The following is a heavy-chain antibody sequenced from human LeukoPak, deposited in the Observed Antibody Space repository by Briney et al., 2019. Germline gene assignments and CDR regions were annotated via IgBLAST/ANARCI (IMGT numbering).Heavy chain of an antibody. CDR1: GFTFSGSA. J-gene: IGHJ6*03. Sequence: GGSLRLSCAASGFTFSGSAMHWVRQASGKGLEWVGRIRSKDNSYATAYAASVKGRFTISRDDSKNTAYLQMNSLKTEDTAVYYCTSGAVGRSGAAYYYYMDVWGKGTTVTVSS. V-gene: IGHV3-73*01. CDR3: TSGAVGRSGAAYYYYMDV. D-gene: IGHD1-26*01. CDR2: IRSKDNSYAT.